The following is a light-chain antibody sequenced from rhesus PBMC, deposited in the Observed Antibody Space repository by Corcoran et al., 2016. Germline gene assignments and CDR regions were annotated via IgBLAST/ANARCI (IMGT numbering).Light chain of an antibody. CDR3: QQYYSWGRT. J-gene: IGKJ1*01. CDR2: DSS. V-gene: IGKV3S9*01. CDR1: QSVSTS. Sequence: EIVMTQSPATLSLSPGERATLACRASQSVSTSVAWFQQKPEQAPRLLMYDSSNRATAIPDRFSGSGSGTDFTLIISSLEAEDVGVYYCQQYYSWGRTFGQGTKVEI.